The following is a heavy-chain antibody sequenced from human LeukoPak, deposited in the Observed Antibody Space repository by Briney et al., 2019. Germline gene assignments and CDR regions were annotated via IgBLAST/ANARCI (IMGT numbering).Heavy chain of an antibody. V-gene: IGHV3-21*01. J-gene: IGHJ4*02. Sequence: GGSLRLSCAASGFTFSSYSMNWVRQAPGKGLEWVSSISSSSSYIYYADSVKGRFTISRDNAKNSLYLQVNSLRAEDTAVYYCARDGETVAGSFDYWGQGTLVTVSS. CDR1: GFTFSSYS. CDR3: ARDGETVAGSFDY. CDR2: ISSSSSYI. D-gene: IGHD6-19*01.